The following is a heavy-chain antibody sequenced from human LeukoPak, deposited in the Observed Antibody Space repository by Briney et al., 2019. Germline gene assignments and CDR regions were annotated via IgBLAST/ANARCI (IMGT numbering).Heavy chain of an antibody. CDR1: IDSFSNYH. V-gene: IGHV4-34*01. Sequence: SETLSLTCAVYIDSFSNYHWNWIRQTPAKGLEWIGEVNESGGTNISPSLRSRVILSVDTSKNQFPLKLISVTVADTAVYYCAKSNGYGLIDIWGQGTMVTVSS. D-gene: IGHD3-10*01. CDR2: VNESGGT. CDR3: AKSNGYGLIDI. J-gene: IGHJ3*02.